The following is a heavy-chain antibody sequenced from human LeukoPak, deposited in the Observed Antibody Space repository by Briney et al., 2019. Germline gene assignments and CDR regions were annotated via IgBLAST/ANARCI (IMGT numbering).Heavy chain of an antibody. D-gene: IGHD3-3*01. V-gene: IGHV3-7*01. CDR2: IKQDGSEK. Sequence: GRSLRLSCAASGFTFSSYWMSCVRQAPGKGLEWVANIKQDGSEKYYVDSVKGRFTISRDNNKNSLYLQMNSLRAEDTAVYYCASAVSDPDSWNVFMQVCWGQGTLVTVSS. J-gene: IGHJ4*02. CDR3: ASAVSDPDSWNVFMQVC. CDR1: GFTFSSYW.